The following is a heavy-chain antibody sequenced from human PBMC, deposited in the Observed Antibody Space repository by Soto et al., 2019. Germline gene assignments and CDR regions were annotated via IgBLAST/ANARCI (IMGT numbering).Heavy chain of an antibody. CDR1: GYTFTSYG. CDR2: ISAYNGNT. CDR3: ARDHDYGDYGCFDY. Sequence: GASVKVSCKASGYTFTSYGISWVRQAPGQGLEWMGWISAYNGNTNYAQKLQGRVTITTDTSTSTAYMELRSLRSDDTAVYYCARDHDYGDYGCFDYWGQGTLVTVSS. V-gene: IGHV1-18*01. J-gene: IGHJ4*02. D-gene: IGHD4-17*01.